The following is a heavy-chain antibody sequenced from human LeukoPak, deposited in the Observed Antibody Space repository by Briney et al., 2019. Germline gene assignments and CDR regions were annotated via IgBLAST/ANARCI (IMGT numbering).Heavy chain of an antibody. CDR3: AKDLTVSTPRAKYYYYYYGMDV. CDR1: GFTFSSYA. J-gene: IGHJ6*02. CDR2: ISGSGGST. Sequence: GGSLRLSCAASGFTFSSYAMSWVRQAPGKGLEWVSAISGSGGSTCYADSVKGRFTISRDNSKNTLYLQMNSLRAEDTAVYYCAKDLTVSTPRAKYYYYYYGMDVWGQGTTVTVSS. V-gene: IGHV3-23*01. D-gene: IGHD2-2*01.